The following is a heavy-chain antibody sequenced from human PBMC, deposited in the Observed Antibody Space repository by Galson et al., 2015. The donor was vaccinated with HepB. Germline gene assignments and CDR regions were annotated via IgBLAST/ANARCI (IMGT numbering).Heavy chain of an antibody. CDR1: GFNFGDHA. V-gene: IGHV3-49*04. CDR2: IKSKAYGGTI. J-gene: IGHJ4*02. CDR3: TRSRVVRGYFDY. Sequence: PLRLACAGSGFNFGDHALIWARQAPGEGLECVGVIKSKAYGGTIEHAASVRGRFTISSGHSQGVAYLQMNSLRTEDTAVYYCTRSRVVRGYFDYWGQGILVTASS. D-gene: IGHD3-22*01.